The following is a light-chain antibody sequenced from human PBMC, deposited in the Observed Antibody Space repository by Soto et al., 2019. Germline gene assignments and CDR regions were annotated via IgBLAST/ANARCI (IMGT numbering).Light chain of an antibody. CDR3: QQYNNWPPLN. J-gene: IGKJ4*01. CDR1: QSVTTN. V-gene: IGKV3-15*01. CDR2: GAS. Sequence: ETVTTQSPATLSVSPGERVILSCRTSQSVTTNVAWYQQKPGRAPRLLIYGASIRATGIPARFSGSGSGTDFTLTISGLQSEDFAVYYCQQYNNWPPLNFGGGTRVEIK.